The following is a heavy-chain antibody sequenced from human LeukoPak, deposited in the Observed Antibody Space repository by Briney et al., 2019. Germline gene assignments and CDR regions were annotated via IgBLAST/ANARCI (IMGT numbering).Heavy chain of an antibody. J-gene: IGHJ3*02. CDR1: GGSISSGGYY. CDR2: IYHSGST. Sequence: SETLSLTCTVSGGSISSGGYYWSWIRQPPGKGLEWIGYIYHSGSTYYNPSLKSRVTISVDRSKNQFSLKLSSVTAADTAVYYCARERRAYSSIFDIWGQGTMVTVSS. V-gene: IGHV4-30-2*01. CDR3: ARERRAYSSIFDI. D-gene: IGHD6-13*01.